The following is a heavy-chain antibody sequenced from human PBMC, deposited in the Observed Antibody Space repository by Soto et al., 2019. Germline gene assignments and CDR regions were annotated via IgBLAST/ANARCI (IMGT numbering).Heavy chain of an antibody. CDR2: IYHSGSP. V-gene: IGHV4-34*01. CDR3: AGGFDEFWSGSEPNWFDP. CDR1: AGSISGYY. Sequence: TETLSLTCPVYAGSISGYYWRWIRQPPGKGLEWIGEIYHSGSPNYNPSLKSRVTISVAPSKNQFSLKLSSVTASDTAVYYCAGGFDEFWSGSEPNWFDPWGQGTRVTVPQ. J-gene: IGHJ5*02. D-gene: IGHD3-3*01.